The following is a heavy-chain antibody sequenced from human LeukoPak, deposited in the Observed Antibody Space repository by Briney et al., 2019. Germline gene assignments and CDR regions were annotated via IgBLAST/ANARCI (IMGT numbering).Heavy chain of an antibody. Sequence: GGSLRLSCAAPGITFSNYNMNWVRQAPGKGLEWISAITSSSSYTFYADSVKGRFTISRDNSKNTLYLQMNSLRAEDTAVYYCARSGIAAAGDDYWGQGTLVTVSS. CDR1: GITFSNYN. CDR3: ARSGIAAAGDDY. D-gene: IGHD6-13*01. J-gene: IGHJ4*02. CDR2: ITSSSSYT. V-gene: IGHV3-21*01.